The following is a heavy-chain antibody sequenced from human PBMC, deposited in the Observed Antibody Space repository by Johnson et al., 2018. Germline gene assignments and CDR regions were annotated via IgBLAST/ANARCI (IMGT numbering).Heavy chain of an antibody. CDR1: GGTFSSYA. V-gene: IGHV1-8*02. Sequence: QVQLVESGAEVKKPGSSVKVSCKASGGTFSSYAISWVRQAPGQGLEWMGWMNPNSGNTGYAQKFQGRVTMTRNTSISTAYMELSSLKSEDTAVYYCARGPYYYYLDVWGKGNAVTVSS. J-gene: IGHJ6*03. CDR3: ARGPYYYYLDV. CDR2: MNPNSGNT.